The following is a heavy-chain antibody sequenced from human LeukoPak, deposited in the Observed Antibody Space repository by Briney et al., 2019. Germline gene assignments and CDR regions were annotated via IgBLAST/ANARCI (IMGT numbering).Heavy chain of an antibody. V-gene: IGHV1-2*06. CDR3: ATFMILDEGDFDI. Sequence: ASVKVSCKASGYTFTGYYIHWVRQAPGHGLEWMGRINPNSGGTNFAQKFQGRVTMTWDTSINTAYMELSRLRSDDTAVFYCATFMILDEGDFDIWGQGTMVTVSS. CDR1: GYTFTGYY. J-gene: IGHJ3*02. CDR2: INPNSGGT. D-gene: IGHD3-16*01.